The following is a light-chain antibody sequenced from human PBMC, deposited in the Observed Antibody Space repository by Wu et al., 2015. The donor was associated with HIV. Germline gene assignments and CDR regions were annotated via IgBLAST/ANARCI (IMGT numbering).Light chain of an antibody. V-gene: IGKV1-13*02. CDR2: AAS. Sequence: AMQLTQSPSTLSASVGDSVTITCRASQGVGSDLAWYQHKPGSSPKLLIYAASELESGVPSRFSGSGSGTDFTLTISRLQPEDFATYYCQQLNGYPLTFGGGTKVEIK. CDR1: QGVGSD. CDR3: QQLNGYPLT. J-gene: IGKJ4*01.